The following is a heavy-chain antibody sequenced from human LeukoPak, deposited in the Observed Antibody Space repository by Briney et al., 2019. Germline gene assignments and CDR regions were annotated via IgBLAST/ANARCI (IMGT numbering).Heavy chain of an antibody. Sequence: GASVKVSCKASGGTFSSYAISWVRQAPGQGLEWMGGIIPIFGTANYAQKFQGRVTITADKSTSTAYMELSSLRSEDTAVYYCAREGNGGRPRFDYWGQGTLVTVSS. V-gene: IGHV1-69*06. CDR3: AREGNGGRPRFDY. D-gene: IGHD4-23*01. CDR1: GGTFSSYA. J-gene: IGHJ4*02. CDR2: IIPIFGTA.